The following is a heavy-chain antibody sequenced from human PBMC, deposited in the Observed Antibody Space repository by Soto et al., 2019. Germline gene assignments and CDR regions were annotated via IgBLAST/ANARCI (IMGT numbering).Heavy chain of an antibody. CDR3: ARTVDAYYYDSSGYVA. D-gene: IGHD3-22*01. CDR1: GGTFSSYA. CDR2: IIPIFGTA. Sequence: QVQLVQSGAEVKKPGSSVKVSCKASGGTFSSYAISWVRQAPGQGLEWMGGIIPIFGTANYAQKFQGRVTITADESTSTAYMELSSLRSEDTAVYYCARTVDAYYYDSSGYVAWGQGPLVTVSS. V-gene: IGHV1-69*12. J-gene: IGHJ5*02.